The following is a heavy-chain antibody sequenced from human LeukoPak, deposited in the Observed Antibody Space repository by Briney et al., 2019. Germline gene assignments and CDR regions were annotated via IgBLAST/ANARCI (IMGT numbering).Heavy chain of an antibody. CDR2: IYTSGST. Sequence: SETLSLTCTVSGGSISSYYWSWIRQPAGKGLEWIGRIYTSGSTNYNPSLKSRVTMSVDTSKNQFSLKLSSVTAADTAVYYCAREGCGCGTSCSADAFDIWGQGKMVTVSS. CDR3: AREGCGCGTSCSADAFDI. CDR1: GGSISSYY. D-gene: IGHD2-2*01. V-gene: IGHV4-4*07. J-gene: IGHJ3*02.